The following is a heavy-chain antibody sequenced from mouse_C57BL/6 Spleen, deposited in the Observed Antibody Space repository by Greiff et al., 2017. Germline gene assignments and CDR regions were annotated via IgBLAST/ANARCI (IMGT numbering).Heavy chain of an antibody. Sequence: QVHVKQPGAELVKPGASVKLSCKASGYTFTSYWMHWVKPRPGRGLEWIGRIDPNSGGTKYNEKFKSKATLPVDKPSSTAYMQLSSLTSEDSAVYYCARSSLLRYYAMDYWGQGTSVTVSA. J-gene: IGHJ4*01. CDR3: ARSSLLRYYAMDY. CDR1: GYTFTSYW. CDR2: IDPNSGGT. D-gene: IGHD1-1*01. V-gene: IGHV1-72*01.